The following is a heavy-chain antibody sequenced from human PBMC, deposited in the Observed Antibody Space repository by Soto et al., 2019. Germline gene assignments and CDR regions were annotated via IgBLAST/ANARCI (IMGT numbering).Heavy chain of an antibody. CDR3: ATVVPNLGVYDTPWSAFDL. D-gene: IGHD3-22*01. CDR1: GYTLTELS. V-gene: IGHV1-24*01. CDR2: FDPEDGET. J-gene: IGHJ3*01. Sequence: ASVKVSCKVSGYTLTELSMHWVRQAPGKGLEWMGGFDPEDGETIYAQKFQGRVTMTEDTSTDTAYMELSSLRSEDTAVYYCATVVPNLGVYDTPWSAFDLWGQAIILSVS.